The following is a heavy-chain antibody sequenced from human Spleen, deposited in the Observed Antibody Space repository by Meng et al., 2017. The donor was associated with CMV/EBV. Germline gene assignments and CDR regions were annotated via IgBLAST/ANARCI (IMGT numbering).Heavy chain of an antibody. CDR1: GGSISSGDYY. CDR3: ARVGWRQWSFDL. Sequence: QVLVQDPGPGLLNPSQTLYPTCPDPGGSISSGDYYWIWIRTPPGKGLRLIGHIYYSGSTSYNPSLKSRVTISVDTANNQFSLKLSSVTAADTAVYYCARVGWRQWSFDLWGRGTLVTVSS. D-gene: IGHD5-18*01. J-gene: IGHJ2*01. CDR2: IYYSGST. V-gene: IGHV4-30-4*01.